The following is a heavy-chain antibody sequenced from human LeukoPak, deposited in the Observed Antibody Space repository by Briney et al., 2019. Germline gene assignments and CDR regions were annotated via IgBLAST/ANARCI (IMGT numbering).Heavy chain of an antibody. Sequence: ASVKVSCKASGYTFTSYGISWVRQAPGQGLEWMGWISAYNGNTNYAQKLQGRVTMTTDTSTSTAYMELRSLRSDDTAVYYCARASAYYDFWSGYYTGDYWGRGTLVTVSS. CDR3: ARASAYYDFWSGYYTGDY. CDR1: GYTFTSYG. D-gene: IGHD3-3*01. CDR2: ISAYNGNT. J-gene: IGHJ4*02. V-gene: IGHV1-18*01.